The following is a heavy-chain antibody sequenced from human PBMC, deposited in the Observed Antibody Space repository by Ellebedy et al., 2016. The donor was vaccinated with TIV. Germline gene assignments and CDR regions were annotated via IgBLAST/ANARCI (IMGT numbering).Heavy chain of an antibody. D-gene: IGHD5-24*01. CDR3: ARDMGRWLQFLGY. CDR1: GFTFNSYG. J-gene: IGHJ4*02. Sequence: GGPLRLSCAASGFTFNSYGMGWVRQAPGEGLEWVSYISSSSTSIYYADSVKGRFTISRDNAKNSLWLQMNSLRAEDTAVYYCARDMGRWLQFLGYWGQGTLVTVSS. CDR2: ISSSSTSI. V-gene: IGHV3-48*04.